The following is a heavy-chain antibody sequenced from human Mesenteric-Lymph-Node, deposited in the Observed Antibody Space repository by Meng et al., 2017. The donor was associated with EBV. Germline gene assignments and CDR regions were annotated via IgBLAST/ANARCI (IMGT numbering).Heavy chain of an antibody. V-gene: IGHV4-39*01. CDR1: GGSISSYTHF. CDR3: ARLKHYYESGDYWCDP. D-gene: IGHD3-22*01. J-gene: IGHJ5*02. Sequence: QLQLQESGPGLVKPSETLSLTCTVPGGSISSYTHFWGWIRQPPRKGLEWIANIFYSGTTYYNPSLKSRVTISVDTSKNQFSLNLNSVTATDTAVYYCARLKHYYESGDYWCDPWGQGTLVTVSS. CDR2: IFYSGTT.